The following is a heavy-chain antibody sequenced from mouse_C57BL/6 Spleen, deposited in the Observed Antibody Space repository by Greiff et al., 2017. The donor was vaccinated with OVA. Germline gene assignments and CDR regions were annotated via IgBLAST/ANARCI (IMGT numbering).Heavy chain of an antibody. D-gene: IGHD1-1*01. Sequence: EVQLQQSGPGLVKPSQSLSLTCSVTGYSITSGYYWNWIRQFPGNKLEWMGYISYDGSNNYNPSLKNRISITRDTSKNQFFLKLNSVTTEDTATYYCARGDGSSFFAYWGQGTLVTVSA. CDR2: ISYDGSN. CDR1: GYSITSGYY. CDR3: ARGDGSSFFAY. V-gene: IGHV3-6*01. J-gene: IGHJ3*01.